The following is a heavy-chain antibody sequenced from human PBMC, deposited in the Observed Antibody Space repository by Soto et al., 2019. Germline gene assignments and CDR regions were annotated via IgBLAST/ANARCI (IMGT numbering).Heavy chain of an antibody. CDR1: GFAFNRYS. D-gene: IGHD3-3*01. J-gene: IGHJ4*02. CDR2: ISSNSRTI. Sequence: EVQLVESGGGLVQPGGSLRLSCAASGFAFNRYSMTWVRQAPGKGLEWVSYISSNSRTIYYADSLKGRFTISRDNAKNALYLHMNSLRAEDTAVYYCARELEWELSPFDYWGQGTLVTVXS. CDR3: ARELEWELSPFDY. V-gene: IGHV3-48*01.